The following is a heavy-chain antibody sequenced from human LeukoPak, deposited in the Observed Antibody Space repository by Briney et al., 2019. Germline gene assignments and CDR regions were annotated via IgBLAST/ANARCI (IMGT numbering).Heavy chain of an antibody. V-gene: IGHV4-39*07. D-gene: IGHD6-19*01. CDR1: GGSISSSSYY. CDR2: IYYSGST. CDR3: ARQKYSSGWTGD. J-gene: IGHJ4*02. Sequence: PSETLSLTCTVSGGSISSSSYYWGWIRQPPGKGLEWIGSIYYSGSTYYNPSLKSRVTISVDTSKNQFSLKLSSVTAADTAVYYCARQKYSSGWTGDWGQGTLVTVSS.